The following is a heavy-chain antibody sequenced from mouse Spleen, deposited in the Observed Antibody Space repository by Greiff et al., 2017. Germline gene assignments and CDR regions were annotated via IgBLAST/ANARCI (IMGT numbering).Heavy chain of an antibody. Sequence: VQLQQPGAELVKPGASVKLSCKASGYTFTSYWMHWVKQRPGQGLEWIGEINPSNGRTNYNEKFKSKATLTVDKSSSTAYMQLSSLTSEDSAVYYCASSTTVVARGYFDYWGQGTTLTVSS. J-gene: IGHJ2*01. CDR2: INPSNGRT. V-gene: IGHV1S81*02. CDR3: ASSTTVVARGYFDY. CDR1: GYTFTSYW. D-gene: IGHD1-1*01.